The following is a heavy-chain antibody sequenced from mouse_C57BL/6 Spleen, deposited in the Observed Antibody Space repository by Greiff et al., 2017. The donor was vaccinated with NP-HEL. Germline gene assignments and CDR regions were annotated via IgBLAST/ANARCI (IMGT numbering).Heavy chain of an antibody. CDR2: INPNNGGT. CDR1: GYTFTDYY. J-gene: IGHJ4*01. D-gene: IGHD2-14*01. Sequence: EVQLQQSGPELVKPGASVKISCKASGYTFTDYYMNWVKQSHGKSLEWIGDINPNNGGTSYNQKFKGKATLTVDKSSSTAYMELRSLTSEDSAVYYCAKVPRTTWSRAMDYWGQGTSVTVSS. V-gene: IGHV1-26*01. CDR3: AKVPRTTWSRAMDY.